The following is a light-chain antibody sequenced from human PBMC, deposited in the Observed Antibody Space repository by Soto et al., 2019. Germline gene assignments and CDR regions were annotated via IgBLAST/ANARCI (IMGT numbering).Light chain of an antibody. J-gene: IGKJ1*01. V-gene: IGKV3-20*01. CDR3: QPYGTSPRT. CDR1: ESVSSNY. CDR2: GAS. Sequence: EIVLTQSPGTLSLSPGERATLSCRATESVSSNYLAWYQQKPGQAPRVLIYGASIRATGIPDRFSGSGSETDFTLTISRLEPEDFAVYYCQPYGTSPRTFGQGTKVEIK.